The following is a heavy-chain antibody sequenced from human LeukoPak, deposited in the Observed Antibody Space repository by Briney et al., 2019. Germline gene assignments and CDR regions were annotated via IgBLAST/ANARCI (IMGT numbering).Heavy chain of an antibody. Sequence: SVKVSCKASGGTFRSYGLNWVRQAPGQGLEWMGRLFPILGTAKYAQKLQGRVTITADESTSTGYMELSSLRYEDTAVYYCARGLYCSSSTSCYDYSMDVWGQGTTVTVSS. D-gene: IGHD2-2*01. J-gene: IGHJ6*02. CDR2: LFPILGTA. CDR1: GGTFRSYG. V-gene: IGHV1-69*11. CDR3: ARGLYCSSSTSCYDYSMDV.